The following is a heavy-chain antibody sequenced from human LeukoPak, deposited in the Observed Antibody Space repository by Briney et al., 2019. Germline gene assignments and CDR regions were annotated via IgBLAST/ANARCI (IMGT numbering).Heavy chain of an antibody. D-gene: IGHD5-12*01. Sequence: GGSLRLSCAASGFTFSSYGMHWVRQAPGKGLEWVAVIWYDGSNKYYADSMKGRFTISRDNSKNTLYLQMNSLRAEDTAVYYCARAGGYSGYDGTYYFDYWGQGTLVTVSS. J-gene: IGHJ4*02. CDR1: GFTFSSYG. V-gene: IGHV3-33*01. CDR2: IWYDGSNK. CDR3: ARAGGYSGYDGTYYFDY.